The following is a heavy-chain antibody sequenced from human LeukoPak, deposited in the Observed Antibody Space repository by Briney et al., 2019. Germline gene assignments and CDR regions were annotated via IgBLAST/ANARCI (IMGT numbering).Heavy chain of an antibody. V-gene: IGHV1-18*01. CDR1: GYTFTSYG. CDR2: ISAYNGNT. CDR3: ATLRHDYGDHDYYYYYMDV. J-gene: IGHJ6*03. Sequence: ASVKVSCKASGYTFTSYGISWVRQAPGQGLEWMGWISAYNGNTNYAQKLQGRVTMTTDTSTSTAYMELSSLRSEDTAVYYCATLRHDYGDHDYYYYYMDVWGKGTTVTVSS. D-gene: IGHD4-17*01.